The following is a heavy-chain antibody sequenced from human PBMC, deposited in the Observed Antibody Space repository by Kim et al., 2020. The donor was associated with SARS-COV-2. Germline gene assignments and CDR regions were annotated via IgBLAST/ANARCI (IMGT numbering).Heavy chain of an antibody. CDR1: GFTFGDYA. V-gene: IGHV3-9*01. D-gene: IGHD6-19*01. CDR2: ISWNSGSI. CDR3: AKDMYSSGHDAFDI. Sequence: GGSLRLSCAASGFTFGDYAMHWVRQAPGKGLEWVSGISWNSGSIGYADSVKGRFTISRDNAKNSLYLQMNSLRAEDTALYYCAKDMYSSGHDAFDIWGQGTMVTVSS. J-gene: IGHJ3*02.